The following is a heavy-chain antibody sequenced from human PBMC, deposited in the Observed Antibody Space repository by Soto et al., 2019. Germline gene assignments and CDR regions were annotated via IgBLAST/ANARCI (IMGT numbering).Heavy chain of an antibody. V-gene: IGHV4-39*01. Sequence: LGTLSLTCTVSGGSISSSNYYWGWIRPPPGKGLGWIGSLDYSGCAYYNPSLKSRVTMSVDTSKNQFSLKLSSVTAADTAVYYCARQPRYCSSSSCGQFDYWGQGTLVTVSS. CDR3: ARQPRYCSSSSCGQFDY. CDR2: LDYSGCA. D-gene: IGHD2-2*01. CDR1: GGSISSSNYY. J-gene: IGHJ4*02.